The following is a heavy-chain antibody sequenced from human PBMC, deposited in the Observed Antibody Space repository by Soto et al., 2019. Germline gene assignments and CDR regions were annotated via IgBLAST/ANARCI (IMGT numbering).Heavy chain of an antibody. CDR1: GFTFSSYG. D-gene: IGHD2-2*02. CDR2: IWYDGSNK. J-gene: IGHJ6*02. V-gene: IGHV3-33*01. Sequence: GGSLRLSCAASGFTFSSYGMHWVRQAPGKGLEWVAAIWYDGSNKYYADSVKGRFTISRDNSKNTLYLQMNSLRAEDTAVYYCARAGEDIVVVPAAIQLSYYYYGMDVWGQGTTVTV. CDR3: ARAGEDIVVVPAAIQLSYYYYGMDV.